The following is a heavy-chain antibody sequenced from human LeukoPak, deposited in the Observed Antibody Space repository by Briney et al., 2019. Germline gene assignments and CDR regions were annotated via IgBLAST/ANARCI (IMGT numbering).Heavy chain of an antibody. V-gene: IGHV3-66*01. D-gene: IGHD2-15*01. Sequence: GGSLRLSCAASGFTVSSNYMSWVRQAPGKGLEWVSVINSGGSTYYADSVKGRFTISRDNSKNTLYLQMNSLRAEDTAVYCCARGSLVVAAADAEYFQHWGQGTLVTVSS. CDR2: INSGGST. CDR3: ARGSLVVAAADAEYFQH. J-gene: IGHJ1*01. CDR1: GFTVSSNY.